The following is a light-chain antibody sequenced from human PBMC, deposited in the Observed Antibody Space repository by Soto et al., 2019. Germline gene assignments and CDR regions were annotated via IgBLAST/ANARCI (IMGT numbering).Light chain of an antibody. CDR1: QSVSGN. Sequence: IVVTQSPATLSVSPGERATLSCRASQSVSGNLAWYQQKPGQAPRLLIYDASNRATGIPTRFSGRGSGTDFTLTISSLEPEDFVVYYCQQRSSWPLTFGGGTKVDI. CDR2: DAS. V-gene: IGKV3-11*01. CDR3: QQRSSWPLT. J-gene: IGKJ4*01.